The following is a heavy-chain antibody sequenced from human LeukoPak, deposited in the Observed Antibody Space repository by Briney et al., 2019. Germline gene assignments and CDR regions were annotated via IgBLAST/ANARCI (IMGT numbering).Heavy chain of an antibody. CDR3: AKDDTASYYYYGMDV. CDR1: GFTFDDYA. V-gene: IGHV3-9*01. CDR2: ISWNSGSI. Sequence: GGSLRLSCAASGFTFDDYAMHWVRRAPGKGLEWVSGISWNSGSIGYADSVKGRFTISRDNAKNSLYLQMNSLRAEDTALYYCAKDDTASYYYYGMDVWGQGTTVTVSS. J-gene: IGHJ6*02. D-gene: IGHD5-18*01.